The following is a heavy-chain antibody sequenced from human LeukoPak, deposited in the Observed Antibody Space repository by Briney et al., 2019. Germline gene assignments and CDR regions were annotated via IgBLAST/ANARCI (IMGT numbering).Heavy chain of an antibody. CDR1: GGSINAYD. V-gene: IGHV4-59*08. CDR2: IYYSGRT. D-gene: IGHD2-2*01. CDR3: ATHRVVASAGWFDP. J-gene: IGHJ5*02. Sequence: SETLSLTCTVSGGSINAYDWSWIRQPPGKGLEWIGYIYYSGRTNYNPSLKSRVIISVDKSKNQFSLKVNFVTAADTAVYYCATHRVVASAGWFDPWGQGTLVTVSS.